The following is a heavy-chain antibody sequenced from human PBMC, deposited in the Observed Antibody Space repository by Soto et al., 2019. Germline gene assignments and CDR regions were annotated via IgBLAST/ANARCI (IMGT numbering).Heavy chain of an antibody. Sequence: GESLKISCKGSGYSFTSYWIGWVRQMPGKGLEWMGIIYPGDSDTRYSPSFQGQVTTSADKSISTAYLQWSSLKASDTAMYYCARHPTITMVRGVTPPIYYYYGMDVWGQGTTVTVSS. CDR1: GYSFTSYW. D-gene: IGHD3-10*01. V-gene: IGHV5-51*01. CDR3: ARHPTITMVRGVTPPIYYYYGMDV. J-gene: IGHJ6*02. CDR2: IYPGDSDT.